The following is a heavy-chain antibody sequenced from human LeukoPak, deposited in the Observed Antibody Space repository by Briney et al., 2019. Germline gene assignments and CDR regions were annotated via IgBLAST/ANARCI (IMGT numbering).Heavy chain of an antibody. CDR1: GYSFTSYW. Sequence: GESLKTSCKGSGYSFTSYWIGWVRQMPGKGLEWMGWISAYNGNTNYAQKLQGRVTMTTDTSTSTGYMELRSLRSDDTAVYYCARGEVEVGGSYSYYFDYWGQGTLVTVSS. CDR2: ISAYNGNT. V-gene: IGHV1-18*04. J-gene: IGHJ4*02. CDR3: ARGEVEVGGSYSYYFDY. D-gene: IGHD1-26*01.